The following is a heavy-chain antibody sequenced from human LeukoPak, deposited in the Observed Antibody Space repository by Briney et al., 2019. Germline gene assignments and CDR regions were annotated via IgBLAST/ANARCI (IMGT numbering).Heavy chain of an antibody. CDR3: AGRRVLDASFDY. J-gene: IGHJ4*02. Sequence: GGSLRLSCAASGFTVSNNYMSWVRQAPGKGLKWVSVIYSGDNTYYVESVKGRFTISRDNSKNTLFLQMSRLRAEDTAVYYCAGRRVLDASFDYWGQGTLVTVSS. CDR1: GFTVSNNY. D-gene: IGHD3-16*01. V-gene: IGHV3-66*02. CDR2: IYSGDNT.